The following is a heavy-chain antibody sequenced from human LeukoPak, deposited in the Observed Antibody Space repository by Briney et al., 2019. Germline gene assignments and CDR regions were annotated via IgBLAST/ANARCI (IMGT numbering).Heavy chain of an antibody. V-gene: IGHV1-8*01. Sequence: ASVKVSCKSSGYTFTTYDINWVRQATGQGLEWMGWMNPNSCNTGYTQKFQGRVTMTGNTSISTAYMELSSLRSEDTAVYYCARGRGSGHKDNLFDPWGQGTLVTVSS. D-gene: IGHD6-19*01. CDR2: MNPNSCNT. J-gene: IGHJ5*02. CDR3: ARGRGSGHKDNLFDP. CDR1: GYTFTTYD.